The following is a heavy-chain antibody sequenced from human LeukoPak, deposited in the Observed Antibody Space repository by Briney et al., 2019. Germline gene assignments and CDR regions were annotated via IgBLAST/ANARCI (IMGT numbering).Heavy chain of an antibody. CDR2: ISAYNGNT. CDR3: ARAPYFDY. CDR1: GYTFTGYY. V-gene: IGHV1-18*04. J-gene: IGHJ4*02. Sequence: ASVKVSCKASGYTFTGYYMHWVRQAPGQGLEWMGWISAYNGNTNYAQKLQGRVTMATDTSTSTAYMELSSLRSDDTAVYYCARAPYFDYWGQGTLVTVSS.